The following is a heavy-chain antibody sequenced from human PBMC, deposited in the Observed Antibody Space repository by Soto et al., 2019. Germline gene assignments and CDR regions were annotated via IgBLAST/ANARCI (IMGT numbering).Heavy chain of an antibody. CDR2: IKVDGSEK. CDR1: GFTFSNYW. Sequence: EVQLVESGGGLVQPGGSLRLSCAASGFTFSNYWMSWVGQAPGKGLEWVANIKVDGSEKYYVDSVKGRFTISRDNAKNSLYLQMNSLRAEDTAVYYCAGVAVRGQGTLVTVSS. V-gene: IGHV3-7*05. CDR3: AGVAV. D-gene: IGHD6-19*01. J-gene: IGHJ4*02.